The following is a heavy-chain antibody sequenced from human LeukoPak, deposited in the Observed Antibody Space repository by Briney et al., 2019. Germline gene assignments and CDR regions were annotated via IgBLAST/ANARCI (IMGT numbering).Heavy chain of an antibody. J-gene: IGHJ4*02. CDR2: IYYSGST. Sequence: SETLSLTCTVSSGSISSSSYYWGWIRQPPGKGLEWLGSIYYSGSTYYNPSLKSRVTISVDTSKNPFSLKLSSVTAAETAVYYCARHKLGTVAGFYFDYWGQGTLVTVSS. CDR1: SGSISSSSYY. CDR3: ARHKLGTVAGFYFDY. V-gene: IGHV4-39*01. D-gene: IGHD6-19*01.